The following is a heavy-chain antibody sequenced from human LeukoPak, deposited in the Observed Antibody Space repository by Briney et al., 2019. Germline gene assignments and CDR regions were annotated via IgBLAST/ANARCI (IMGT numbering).Heavy chain of an antibody. D-gene: IGHD6-13*01. Sequence: GGSLRLSCTASGFTFSNDWMSWVRQTPEKGLEWVANIKQDGSETVYADSVKGRFTISRDNAQSSLYLQMNSLRAEDTAVYYCARDPYSSSWSYGMDVWGQGTAVTVSS. J-gene: IGHJ6*02. CDR1: GFTFSNDW. CDR3: ARDPYSSSWSYGMDV. V-gene: IGHV3-7*05. CDR2: IKQDGSET.